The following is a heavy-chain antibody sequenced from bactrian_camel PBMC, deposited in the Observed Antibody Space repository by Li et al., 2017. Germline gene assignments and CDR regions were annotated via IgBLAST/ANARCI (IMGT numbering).Heavy chain of an antibody. D-gene: IGHD5*01. CDR3: VADRGGGLVLTTTSFHQ. V-gene: IGHV3S55*01. Sequence: HVQLVESGGGSVQAGGSLRLSCVFSGHTYKRNCMGWFRQAPGKEREGVAAIDNDGVTSYADSVKGRFTISLDNAEKTLYLQMNSLKPEDTGVYYCVADRGGGLVLTTTSFHQWGQGTQVTVS. CDR1: GHTYKRNC. J-gene: IGHJ4*01. CDR2: IDNDGVT.